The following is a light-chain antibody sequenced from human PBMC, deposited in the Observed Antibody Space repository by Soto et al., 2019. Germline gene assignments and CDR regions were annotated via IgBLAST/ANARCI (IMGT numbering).Light chain of an antibody. J-gene: IGKJ1*01. CDR2: GAS. CDR3: QQYGTSP. CDR1: QSVNIY. V-gene: IGKV3D-15*01. Sequence: EIVMTQSPATLSVSPGERATLSCRASQSVNIYLAWYQQKPGQAPRLLIFGASSRATGIPARFSGSGSGTDFTLNLRRLEPEDLAEYCCQQYGTSPIGQGTKVDIK.